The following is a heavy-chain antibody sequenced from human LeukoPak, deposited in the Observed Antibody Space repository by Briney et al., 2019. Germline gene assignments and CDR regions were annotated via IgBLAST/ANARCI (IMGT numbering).Heavy chain of an antibody. CDR3: EGYYYGSGSPDY. CDR2: ISGSGGST. J-gene: IGHJ4*02. CDR1: GFTFSSYA. V-gene: IGHV3-23*01. D-gene: IGHD3-10*01. Sequence: GGSLRLSCAASGFTFSSYAMSWVRQAPGKGLEWVSGISGSGGSTYYADSVKGRFTISRDNSRNTLYLQMNSPRAEDTAVYYCEGYYYGSGSPDYWGQGTLVTVSS.